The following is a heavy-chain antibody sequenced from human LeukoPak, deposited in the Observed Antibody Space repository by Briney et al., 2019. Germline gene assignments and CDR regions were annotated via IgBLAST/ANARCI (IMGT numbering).Heavy chain of an antibody. CDR1: GFTLSDYY. CDR3: ARASGSLGVWGSYRIDY. V-gene: IGHV3-11*04. Sequence: GGSLRLSCAASGFTLSDYYMSWIRQAPGKGLEWVPYISSSGSTIYYADSVKGRFTISRDNAKNSLYLQMNSLRAEDTAVYYCARASGSLGVWGSYRIDYWGQGTLVTVSS. D-gene: IGHD3-16*02. CDR2: ISSSGSTI. J-gene: IGHJ4*02.